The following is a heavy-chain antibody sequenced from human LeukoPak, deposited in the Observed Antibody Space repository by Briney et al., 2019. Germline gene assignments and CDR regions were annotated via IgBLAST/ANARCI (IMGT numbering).Heavy chain of an antibody. V-gene: IGHV3-15*01. Sequence: GGSLRLSCAASGFTFSNAWMSWVRQAPGKGLEWVGRIKSKTDGGTTDYAAPVKGRFTISRDDSKNTLYLQMNSLKTEDTAVCYCTTDTMTSWWSLIDYWGQGTLVTVSS. D-gene: IGHD2-15*01. CDR3: TTDTMTSWWSLIDY. CDR2: IKSKTDGGTT. J-gene: IGHJ4*02. CDR1: GFTFSNAW.